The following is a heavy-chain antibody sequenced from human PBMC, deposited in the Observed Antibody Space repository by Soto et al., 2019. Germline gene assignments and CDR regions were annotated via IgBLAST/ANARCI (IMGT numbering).Heavy chain of an antibody. CDR3: ARESLWFGELLSYFDY. D-gene: IGHD3-10*01. Sequence: ASVKVSCKASGYTFTTYAMHWVRQAPGQRLEWMGWINAGSGNRRYSQKFQGRVTITSDTSASTAYMELSSLRSEDTAVYYCARESLWFGELLSYFDYWGQGTLVTVSS. CDR1: GYTFTTYA. J-gene: IGHJ4*02. V-gene: IGHV1-3*01. CDR2: INAGSGNR.